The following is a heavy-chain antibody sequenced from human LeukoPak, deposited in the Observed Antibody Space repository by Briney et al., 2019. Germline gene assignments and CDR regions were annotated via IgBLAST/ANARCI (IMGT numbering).Heavy chain of an antibody. CDR2: IYHSGST. J-gene: IGHJ4*02. Sequence: PSGTLSPTCAVSGGSISSSNWWSWVRQPPGKGLEWIGEIYHSGSTNYNPSLKSRVTISVDKSKNQFSLKLSSVTAADTAVYYCARDMDPDYGGYFDYWGQGTLVTVSS. D-gene: IGHD4-23*01. CDR3: ARDMDPDYGGYFDY. CDR1: GGSISSSNW. V-gene: IGHV4-4*02.